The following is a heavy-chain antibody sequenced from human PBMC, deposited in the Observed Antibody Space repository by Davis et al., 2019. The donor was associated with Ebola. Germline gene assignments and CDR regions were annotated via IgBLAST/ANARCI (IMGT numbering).Heavy chain of an antibody. J-gene: IGHJ6*02. V-gene: IGHV4-4*02. CDR1: GGSISSSNW. CDR3: ARQSIAARYYGMDV. CDR2: IYHSGST. Sequence: MPSETLSLTCAVSGGSISSSNWWSWVRQPPGKGLEWIGEIYHSGSTYYNPSLKSRVTISVDTSKNQFSLKLSSVTAADTAVYYCARQSIAARYYGMDVWGQGTTVTVSS. D-gene: IGHD6-6*01.